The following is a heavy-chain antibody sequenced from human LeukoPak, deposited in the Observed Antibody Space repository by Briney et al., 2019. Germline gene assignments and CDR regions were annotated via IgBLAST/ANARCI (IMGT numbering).Heavy chain of an antibody. J-gene: IGHJ4*02. Sequence: GGSLRLSCAASGFTFDDYAMHWVRQAPGKGLEWVSGISWNSGSIGYADSVKGRFTISRDNAKNSLYLQMNSLRAEDAALYYCAKSDFWGQGTLVTVSS. CDR2: ISWNSGSI. CDR1: GFTFDDYA. V-gene: IGHV3-9*01. CDR3: AKSDF.